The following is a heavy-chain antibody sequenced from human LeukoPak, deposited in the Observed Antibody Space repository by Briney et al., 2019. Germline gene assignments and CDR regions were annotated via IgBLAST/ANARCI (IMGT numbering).Heavy chain of an antibody. J-gene: IGHJ4*02. Sequence: GGSLRLSCGASGFTFSDHWMRWVRQAPGKGLEWVANIKEDGSEKYYVDSVRGRFTISRDNVKNSLHLQMNSLRVEDTAVYYCAQSGRSTFWYWGQGALVSVSS. D-gene: IGHD2/OR15-2a*01. CDR1: GFTFSDHW. CDR3: AQSGRSTFWY. CDR2: IKEDGSEK. V-gene: IGHV3-7*01.